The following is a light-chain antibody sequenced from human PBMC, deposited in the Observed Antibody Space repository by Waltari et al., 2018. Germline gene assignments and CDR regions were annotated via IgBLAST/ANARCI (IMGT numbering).Light chain of an antibody. CDR1: ELSNQY. J-gene: IGLJ2*01. CDR3: QSGDNSGTFVK. CDR2: KDS. V-gene: IGLV3-25*03. Sequence: SHELTQPPSVSVSPGQTARITCSGAELSNQYAYCYQQRPGQAPVLVLYKDSERPLGIPERFSGSSSGTTVTLTISGVQAEDEADYHCQSGDNSGTFVKFGGGTKLTVL.